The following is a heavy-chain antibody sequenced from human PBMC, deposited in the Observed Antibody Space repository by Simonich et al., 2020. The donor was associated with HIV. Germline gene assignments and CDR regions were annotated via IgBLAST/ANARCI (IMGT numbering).Heavy chain of an antibody. Sequence: QVQLQQWSAGLLKPSETLSLTCAGYGGSFSGYYWSWIRQSPGKGLEWIGEITYSGRTNYNPSLKSRVTISVDTSKKQFSLKLKSVTVADTAVYYCAREVGYYPPQLEENNAFDFWGQGTMVTVSS. J-gene: IGHJ3*01. CDR1: GGSFSGYY. CDR2: ITYSGRT. V-gene: IGHV4-34*02. D-gene: IGHD3-10*01. CDR3: AREVGYYPPQLEENNAFDF.